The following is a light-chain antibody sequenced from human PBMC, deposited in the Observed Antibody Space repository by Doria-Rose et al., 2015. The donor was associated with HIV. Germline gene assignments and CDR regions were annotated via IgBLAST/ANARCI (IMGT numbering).Light chain of an antibody. CDR3: HQYGTSWT. V-gene: IGKV3-20*01. CDR2: DGS. Sequence: TQSPGTLSLSPGERATLSCRASQSFSCTYLAWYQQKPGQAPSLLIYDGSTRATGIPDRFSASWSGTDFTLTINRLEPEDFALYYCHQYGTSWTFGQGTKVEI. J-gene: IGKJ1*01. CDR1: QSFSCTY.